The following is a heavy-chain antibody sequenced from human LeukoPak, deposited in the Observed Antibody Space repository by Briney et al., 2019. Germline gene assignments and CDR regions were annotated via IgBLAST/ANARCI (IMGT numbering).Heavy chain of an antibody. D-gene: IGHD3-22*01. Sequence: PGGSLRLSCAASGFTFSSYAMSWVRQAPGKGLEWVSAISGSGGSTYYADSVKGRCTISRDNSKNTLYLQMNSLRAEDTAVYYCAKDQGIVVAVSSDYWGQGTLVTVSS. V-gene: IGHV3-23*01. CDR3: AKDQGIVVAVSSDY. CDR2: ISGSGGST. J-gene: IGHJ4*02. CDR1: GFTFSSYA.